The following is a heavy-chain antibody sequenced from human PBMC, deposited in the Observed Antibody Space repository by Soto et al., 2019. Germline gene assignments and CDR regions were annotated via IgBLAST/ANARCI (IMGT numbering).Heavy chain of an antibody. CDR2: ISGSGGST. J-gene: IGHJ4*02. V-gene: IGHV3-23*01. D-gene: IGHD3-22*01. Sequence: GGSLRLSCAASGFTFSSYAMRWVRQAPGKGLEWVSAISGSGGSTYYADSVKGRFTISRDNSKNTLYLQMNSLRAEDTAVYYCAKEYPSSGYYLHYFDYWGQGTLVTVSS. CDR1: GFTFSSYA. CDR3: AKEYPSSGYYLHYFDY.